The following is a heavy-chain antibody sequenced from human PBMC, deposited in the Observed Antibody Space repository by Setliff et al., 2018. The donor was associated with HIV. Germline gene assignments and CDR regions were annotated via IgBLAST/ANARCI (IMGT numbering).Heavy chain of an antibody. J-gene: IGHJ4*02. CDR3: AKDMNYNNDYPGVLGS. D-gene: IGHD3-16*01. CDR2: IYKAGKT. CDR1: GFRVTDTY. V-gene: IGHV3-66*01. Sequence: GGSLRLSCEASGFRVTDTYMAWVRQAPGKGLEWVTLIYKAGKTYYADFVKGRFTIARDDTKNTVSLQMTSLEPGDTAVYHCAKDMNYNNDYPGVLGSWGRGTLVTVSS.